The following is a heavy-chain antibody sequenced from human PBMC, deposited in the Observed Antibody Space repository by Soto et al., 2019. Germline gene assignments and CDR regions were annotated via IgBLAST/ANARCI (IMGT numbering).Heavy chain of an antibody. V-gene: IGHV4-34*01. Sequence: SETLSLTCAVYGGSFSGYYWSWIRQPPGKGLEWIGEINHSGSTNYNPSLKSRVTISVDTSKNQFSLKLSSVTAADTAVYYCARRGVIAAVGLARVFDPWGQGTLVTVSS. CDR1: GGSFSGYY. J-gene: IGHJ5*02. CDR3: ARRGVIAAVGLARVFDP. CDR2: INHSGST. D-gene: IGHD6-13*01.